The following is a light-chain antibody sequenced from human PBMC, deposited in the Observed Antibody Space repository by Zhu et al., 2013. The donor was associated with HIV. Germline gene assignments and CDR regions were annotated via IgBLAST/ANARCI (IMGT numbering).Light chain of an antibody. CDR3: QHYGGSSWT. CDR2: GSS. J-gene: IGKJ1*01. V-gene: IGKV3-20*01. Sequence: EIVLTQSPGTLSLSPGERATLSCRASPSASTSYFAWYQQRPGQAPRLLIYGSSNRATGVPDRFSGSGSGTEFTLTISRLEPEDFALYYCQHYGGSSWTFGQGTKVEI. CDR1: PSASTSY.